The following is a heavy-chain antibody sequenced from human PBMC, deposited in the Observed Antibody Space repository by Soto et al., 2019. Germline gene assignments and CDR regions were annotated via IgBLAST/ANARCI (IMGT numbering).Heavy chain of an antibody. J-gene: IGHJ1*01. CDR3: AQDVGD. CDR2: IIPMLDIT. V-gene: IGHV1-69*04. CDR1: GGSFSTYS. D-gene: IGHD1-26*01. Sequence: QLQLVQSGTELKKPGSSVKVSCKASGGSFSTYSITWVRQAPGQGPEWMGRIIPMLDITDYAQKFQGRVTITADKSTSTAYMELIRLTSEETAVYYCAQDVGDLGQGTLVTVSS.